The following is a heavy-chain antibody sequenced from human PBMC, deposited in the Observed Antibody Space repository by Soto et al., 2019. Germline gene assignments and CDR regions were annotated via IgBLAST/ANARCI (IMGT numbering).Heavy chain of an antibody. CDR3: ARDRPGIKTYEAFDI. V-gene: IGHV1-8*01. CDR1: GYTFTSYD. D-gene: IGHD1-20*01. J-gene: IGHJ3*02. CDR2: MSPNTGTI. Sequence: VASVKVSCKASGYTFTSYDINWVRQATGQGPEWMGWMSPNTGTIVYAQKFQGRVTMTRNTSTSTAYMTLSSLRSEDTAVYYCARDRPGIKTYEAFDIWGQGTTVTV.